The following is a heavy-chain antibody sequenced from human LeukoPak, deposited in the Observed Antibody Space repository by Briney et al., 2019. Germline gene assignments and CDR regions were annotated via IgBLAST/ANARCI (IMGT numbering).Heavy chain of an antibody. V-gene: IGHV3-11*04. CDR2: ISNSGNTI. D-gene: IGHD4/OR15-4a*01. Sequence: GGSLRLSCAASGFTFSDHYMSWIRQAPGKGLEWISYISNSGNTIYYADSVKGRFTISRDNARNSLYLQMDSLRVEDTAVYFFARDRRPSIYGGLDNWGRGTRVTVSS. CDR3: ARDRRPSIYGGLDN. J-gene: IGHJ4*02. CDR1: GFTFSDHY.